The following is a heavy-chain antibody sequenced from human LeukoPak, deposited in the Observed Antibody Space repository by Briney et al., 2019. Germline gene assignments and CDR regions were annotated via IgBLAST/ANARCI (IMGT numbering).Heavy chain of an antibody. J-gene: IGHJ4*02. Sequence: PGRSLRLSCAASGFTFSSYGMHWVRQAPGKGLEWVAVISYDGSNKYYADSVKGRFTISRDNSKNTLYLQMNSLRAEDTAVYYCVSDIGDWGQGTLVTVSS. D-gene: IGHD3-10*01. CDR1: GFTFSSYG. CDR3: VSDIGD. V-gene: IGHV3-30*03. CDR2: ISYDGSNK.